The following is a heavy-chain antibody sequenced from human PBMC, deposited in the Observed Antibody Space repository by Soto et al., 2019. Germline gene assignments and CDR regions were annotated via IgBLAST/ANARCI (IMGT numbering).Heavy chain of an antibody. CDR2: VWKDGNTK. D-gene: IGHD5-12*01. CDR1: GFSVSNYD. Sequence: QVQLVESGGGVVQPGQSLRLSCAASGFSVSNYDMHWVRQAPGKGLEWVAVVWKDGNTKHYGDSVKGRFTISRDNSKNTLELQMSSLRGEDTAVYCARGEAWTDEAFDIWGQGTRVTVSS. J-gene: IGHJ3*02. CDR3: ARGEAWTDEAFDI. V-gene: IGHV3-33*01.